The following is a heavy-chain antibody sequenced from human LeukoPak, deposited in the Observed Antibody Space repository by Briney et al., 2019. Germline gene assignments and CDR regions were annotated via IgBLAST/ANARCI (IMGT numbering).Heavy chain of an antibody. D-gene: IGHD3-9*01. J-gene: IGHJ6*03. CDR1: GYTFTSYG. Sequence: ASVKVSCKASGYTFTSYGISWVRQAPGQGLEWMGWISAYNGNTNYAQELQGRVTMTTDTSTSTAYMELRSLRSDDTAVYYCARDPPSDYYDILTGYGPYYYYYYYMDVWGKGTTVTVSS. CDR2: ISAYNGNT. V-gene: IGHV1-18*01. CDR3: ARDPPSDYYDILTGYGPYYYYYYYMDV.